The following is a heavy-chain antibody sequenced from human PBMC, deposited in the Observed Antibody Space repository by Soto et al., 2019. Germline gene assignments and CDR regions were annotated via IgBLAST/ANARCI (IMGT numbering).Heavy chain of an antibody. D-gene: IGHD3-3*01. CDR1: GYSFTSFW. V-gene: IGHV5-51*01. CDR2: IYPDDSDT. J-gene: IGHJ6*02. Sequence: GESLKISCQASGYSFTSFWIGWVRQLPEKGLEWMGSIYPDDSDTNYSPSFEGQVTISVDKSINTAYLQWSTLKASDTAVYFCARRGDFWSGSTREGYNYGMDVWGQGTTVTVS. CDR3: ARRGDFWSGSTREGYNYGMDV.